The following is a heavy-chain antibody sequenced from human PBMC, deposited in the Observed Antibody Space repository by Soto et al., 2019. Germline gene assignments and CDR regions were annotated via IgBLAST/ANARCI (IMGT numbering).Heavy chain of an antibody. D-gene: IGHD2-15*01. CDR2: ISYDGSNK. J-gene: IGHJ4*02. Sequence: GGSLRLSCAASGFTFSSYAMHWVRQAPGKGLEWVAVISYDGSNKYYADSVKGRFTISRDNSKNTLYLQMNSLRAEDTAVYYCARGIKGDIVVAFFMDYWGQGTLVTVSS. CDR3: ARGIKGDIVVAFFMDY. V-gene: IGHV3-30-3*01. CDR1: GFTFSSYA.